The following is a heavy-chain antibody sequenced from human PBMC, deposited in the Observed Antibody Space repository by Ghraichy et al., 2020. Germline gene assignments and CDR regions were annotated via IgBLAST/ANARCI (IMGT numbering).Heavy chain of an antibody. Sequence: GGSLRLSCAVSGFTLSGYWMSWVRQAPEKGLEWVANINPDGSEKDYVDSVKGRFTISRDDAKNSLYLQMNSLRAEDTAVYYCAIGHIGRGQGTLVTVSS. V-gene: IGHV3-7*01. CDR3: AIGHIG. J-gene: IGHJ4*02. CDR1: GFTLSGYW. CDR2: INPDGSEK.